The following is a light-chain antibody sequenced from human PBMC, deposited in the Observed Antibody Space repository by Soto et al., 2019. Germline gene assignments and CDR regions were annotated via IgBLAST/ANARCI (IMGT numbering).Light chain of an antibody. CDR1: SSDVGGSNF. CDR3: AVWDDSLSGMV. CDR2: DVA. V-gene: IGLV2-14*03. J-gene: IGLJ2*01. Sequence: QSALTQPASVSASPGQSITISCTGTSSDVGGSNFVSWYQQHPGKPPKLIIYDVATRPSGVSNRFSGSKSGSTASLIISRLQTEDEADYYCAVWDDSLSGMVFGGGTKLTVL.